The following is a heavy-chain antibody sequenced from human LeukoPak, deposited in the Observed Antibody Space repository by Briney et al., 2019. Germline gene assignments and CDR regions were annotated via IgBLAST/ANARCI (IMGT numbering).Heavy chain of an antibody. D-gene: IGHD2-21*02. CDR1: GFNLRTYG. J-gene: IGHJ4*02. V-gene: IGHV3-33*01. CDR2: SWYDGSTK. CDR3: ARDTTLVTLYYFDG. Sequence: ALRLSCAASGFNLRTYGMHWVRQAPGKGLEWVALSWYDGSTKYYADSVKGRFSISRDNSKNTVYLQMDGLRAEDTAVYYCARDTTLVTLYYFDGWGQGTLVTVA.